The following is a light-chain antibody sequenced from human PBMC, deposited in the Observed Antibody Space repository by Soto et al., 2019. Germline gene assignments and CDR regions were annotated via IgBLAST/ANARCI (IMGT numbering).Light chain of an antibody. CDR3: QQYDLALN. CDR1: QTISNKY. J-gene: IGKJ3*01. V-gene: IGKV3-20*01. Sequence: EIVLTQSPGILSLSPGERATLSCRASQTISNKYLAWYQQKPGQAPRLLIFGASTRATGIPDRFVGRGSGTDFPRTISRLEPEDFAVYYCQQYDLALNFGPGTKVEIK. CDR2: GAS.